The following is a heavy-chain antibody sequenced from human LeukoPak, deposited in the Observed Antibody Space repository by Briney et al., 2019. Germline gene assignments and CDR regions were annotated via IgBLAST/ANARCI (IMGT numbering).Heavy chain of an antibody. CDR2: IHHSGST. V-gene: IGHV4-38-2*01. CDR1: GYSISSGYY. CDR3: ARLAYGDYYDY. J-gene: IGHJ4*02. Sequence: SETLSLTCAVSGYSISSGYYWGWIRQPPGKGLEWIGSIHHSGSTYYNPSLKSRVTISVDTSKNQFSLNLSSVTAADTAVYYCARLAYGDYYDYWGQGTLVTVSS. D-gene: IGHD4-17*01.